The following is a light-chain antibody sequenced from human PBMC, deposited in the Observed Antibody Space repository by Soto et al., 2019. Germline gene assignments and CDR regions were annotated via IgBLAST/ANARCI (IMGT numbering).Light chain of an antibody. Sequence: EIVLTQSPGTLSLSPGERATLSCRASQSISLNYLAWYQQKPGQTPRLLIYGASSRATGIPDRFSAGGSGTDFTLTTTRLEPEDFAVYYCQQYGSSPYTFGQGTKLEIK. CDR1: QSISLNY. CDR3: QQYGSSPYT. V-gene: IGKV3-20*01. J-gene: IGKJ2*01. CDR2: GAS.